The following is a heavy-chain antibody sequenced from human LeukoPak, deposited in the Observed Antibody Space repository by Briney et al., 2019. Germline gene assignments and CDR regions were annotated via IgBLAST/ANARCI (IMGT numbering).Heavy chain of an antibody. V-gene: IGHV3-21*01. Sequence: GGSLRLSCAASGFTFSSYMNWVRQAPGKGLEWVSSISSTNSYIYYADSEKARSTCSRDNAKKSLNLKMNSLRADDTAVYYCARGQSRYFDWYLGIFDSWGQRALVT. CDR2: ISSTNSYI. CDR3: ARGQSRYFDWYLGIFDS. J-gene: IGHJ4*02. D-gene: IGHD3-9*01. CDR1: GFTFSSY.